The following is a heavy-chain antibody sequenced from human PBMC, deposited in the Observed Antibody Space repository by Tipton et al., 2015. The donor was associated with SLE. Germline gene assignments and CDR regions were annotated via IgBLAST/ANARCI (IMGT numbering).Heavy chain of an antibody. J-gene: IGHJ6*02. CDR1: GGSISSYY. Sequence: TLSLTCTVSGGSISSYYWGWIRQPPGKGLEWIGYIYYSGSTNYNPSLKSRVTISVDTSKNQFSLKLSSVTAADTAVYYCAREGVAGAKGNYYYYYGMDVWGQGTTVTVSS. V-gene: IGHV4-59*01. D-gene: IGHD1-26*01. CDR2: IYYSGST. CDR3: AREGVAGAKGNYYYYYGMDV.